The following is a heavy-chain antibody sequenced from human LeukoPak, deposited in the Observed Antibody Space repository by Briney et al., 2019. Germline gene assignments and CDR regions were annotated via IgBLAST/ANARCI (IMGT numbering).Heavy chain of an antibody. V-gene: IGHV1-2*02. CDR3: ATPPGYCSGGSCSADFDY. CDR2: INPNSGGT. J-gene: IGHJ4*02. D-gene: IGHD2-15*01. Sequence: ASVKVSCKASGYTFTGYYMHWVRQAPGQGLEWMGWINPNSGGTNYAQKFQGRVTMTRDTSISTAYMELSRLRSDDTAVYYCATPPGYCSGGSCSADFDYWGQGTLVTVSS. CDR1: GYTFTGYY.